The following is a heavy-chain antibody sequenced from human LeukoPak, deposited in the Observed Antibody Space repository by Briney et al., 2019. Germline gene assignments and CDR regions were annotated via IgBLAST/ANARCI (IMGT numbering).Heavy chain of an antibody. CDR1: GSTFSSYG. Sequence: GGSLRLSCAASGSTFSSYGMHWVRQAPGKGLEWVAVISYDGSNKYYADSVKGRFTISRDNSKNTLYLQMNSLRAEDTAVYYCAKDGGYGDYAVGYWGQGTLVTVSS. CDR3: AKDGGYGDYAVGY. J-gene: IGHJ4*02. D-gene: IGHD4-17*01. CDR2: ISYDGSNK. V-gene: IGHV3-30*18.